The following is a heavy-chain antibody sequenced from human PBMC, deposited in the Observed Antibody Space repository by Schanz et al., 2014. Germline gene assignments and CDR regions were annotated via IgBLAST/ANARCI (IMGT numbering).Heavy chain of an antibody. CDR1: GFIFSDYY. D-gene: IGHD3-3*01. CDR2: ISSGGTTT. V-gene: IGHV3-11*04. Sequence: QVQLVESGGGLVKPGGSLRLSCAASGFIFSDYYMAWIRQAPGKGPEYVSYISSGGTTTYHSDSVKGRFTISRDNAKRSLFLQMNSLRVEDTAVYYCVRDSFFAFDYWGQGTLVTVSS. J-gene: IGHJ4*02. CDR3: VRDSFFAFDY.